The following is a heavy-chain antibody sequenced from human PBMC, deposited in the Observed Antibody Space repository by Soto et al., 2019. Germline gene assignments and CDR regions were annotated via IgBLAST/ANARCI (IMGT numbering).Heavy chain of an antibody. CDR1: GFTFSSYS. D-gene: IGHD1-26*01. CDR3: AREEGLLNWFDP. CDR2: ISSSSSTI. Sequence: EVQLVESGGGLVQPGGSLRLSCAASGFTFSSYSMNWVRQAPGKGLEWVSYISSSSSTIYYADSVKGRFTISRDNAKNSLYQQMNSLRAEDTAVYYCAREEGLLNWFDPWGKGTLVTVSS. J-gene: IGHJ5*02. V-gene: IGHV3-48*01.